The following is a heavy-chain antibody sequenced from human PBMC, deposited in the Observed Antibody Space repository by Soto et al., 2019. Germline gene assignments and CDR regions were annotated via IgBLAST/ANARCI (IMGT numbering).Heavy chain of an antibody. CDR3: ARSQYYDFWSGYYTGNPGGYYYGMDV. CDR2: INHSGST. V-gene: IGHV4-34*01. D-gene: IGHD3-3*01. CDR1: GGSFSGYY. J-gene: IGHJ6*02. Sequence: KTSETLSLTCAVYGGSFSGYYWSWIRQPPGKGLEWIGEINHSGSTNYNPSLRSRVTISVDTSKNQFSLKLSSVTAADTAVYYCARSQYYDFWSGYYTGNPGGYYYGMDVWGQGTTVTVSS.